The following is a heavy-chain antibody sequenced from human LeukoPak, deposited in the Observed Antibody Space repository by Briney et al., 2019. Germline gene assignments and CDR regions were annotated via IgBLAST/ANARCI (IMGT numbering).Heavy chain of an antibody. D-gene: IGHD1-20*01. CDR2: ISGRGVST. Sequence: GGSLRLSCAASGFTFSTYAMSWVRQAPGKGLEWVSAISGRGVSTSYADSVRGRFTISRDNSKNTLYLQMNSLRAEDTAVYYCAKAASGNWDDVSDYWGQGTLVTVSS. CDR3: AKAASGNWDDVSDY. CDR1: GFTFSTYA. V-gene: IGHV3-23*01. J-gene: IGHJ4*02.